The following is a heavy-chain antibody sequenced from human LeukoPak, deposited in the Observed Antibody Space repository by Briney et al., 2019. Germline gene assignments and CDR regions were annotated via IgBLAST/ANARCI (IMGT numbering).Heavy chain of an antibody. J-gene: IGHJ4*02. CDR2: IYHSGST. Sequence: PSETLSLTCAVSGGSLSSGGYSWSRIRRPPGKGLEWIGYIYHSGSTYYNPSLKSRVTISVDRSKNQFSLKLSSVTAADTAVYYCAREGDYGDYVFDYWGQGTLVTVSS. CDR1: GGSLSSGGYS. D-gene: IGHD4-17*01. CDR3: AREGDYGDYVFDY. V-gene: IGHV4-30-2*01.